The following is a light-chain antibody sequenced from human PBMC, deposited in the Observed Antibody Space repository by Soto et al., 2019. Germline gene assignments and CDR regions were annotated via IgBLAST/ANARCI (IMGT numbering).Light chain of an antibody. CDR2: GAS. Sequence: EIVLTQSPGTLSLSPGERATLSCRASQSVSSSYLAWYQQKPGQAPRLLIYGASSRATGIPDRFSGSGSGTDFTLTISRLEPDDFATYYRQQYIPYRAFGQGTKVDVK. V-gene: IGKV3-20*01. J-gene: IGKJ1*01. CDR3: QQYIPYRA. CDR1: QSVSSSY.